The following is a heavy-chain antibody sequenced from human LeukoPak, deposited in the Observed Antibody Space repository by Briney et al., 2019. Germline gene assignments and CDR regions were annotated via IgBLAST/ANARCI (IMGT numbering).Heavy chain of an antibody. Sequence: GASVKVSCKASGCTFTSYAMNWVRQAPGQGLEWMGWINTNTGNPTYAQGFTGRFVFSLDTSVSTAYLQISSLKAEDTAVYYCARDSNIVLMVYAQNDAFDIWGQGTMVTVSS. CDR2: INTNTGNP. CDR1: GCTFTSYA. J-gene: IGHJ3*02. CDR3: ARDSNIVLMVYAQNDAFDI. V-gene: IGHV7-4-1*02. D-gene: IGHD2-8*01.